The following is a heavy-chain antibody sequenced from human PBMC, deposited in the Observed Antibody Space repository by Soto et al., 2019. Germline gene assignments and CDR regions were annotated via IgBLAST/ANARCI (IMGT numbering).Heavy chain of an antibody. D-gene: IGHD3-10*01. CDR2: ISYDGSNK. CDR1: GFTFSSYG. V-gene: IGHV3-30*18. Sequence: LRLSCAASGFTFSSYGMHWVRQAPGKGLEWVAVISYDGSNKYYADSVKGRFTISRDNSKNTLYLQMNSLRAEDTAVYYCAKDEDVLLWFGELLSLDYWGQGTLVTVSS. J-gene: IGHJ4*02. CDR3: AKDEDVLLWFGELLSLDY.